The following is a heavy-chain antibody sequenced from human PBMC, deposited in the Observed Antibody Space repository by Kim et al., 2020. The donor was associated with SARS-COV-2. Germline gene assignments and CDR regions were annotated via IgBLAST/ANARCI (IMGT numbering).Heavy chain of an antibody. J-gene: IGHJ4*02. D-gene: IGHD2-15*01. CDR3: ARVNSFQWSFFDY. Sequence: SKPPLKWRVTISVDTSTNQFSLKLSAVTAADTAVYYCARVNSFQWSFFDYWGQGTLVTVSS. V-gene: IGHV4-34*01.